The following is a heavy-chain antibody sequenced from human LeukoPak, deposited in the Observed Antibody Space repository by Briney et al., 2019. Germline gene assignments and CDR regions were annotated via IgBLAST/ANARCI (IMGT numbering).Heavy chain of an antibody. D-gene: IGHD6-19*01. CDR1: GASISSGSNY. J-gene: IGHJ4*02. Sequence: SETLSLTCSVSGASISSGSNYWGWIRRPPGKTLEWIGSIYSSGSTYYNPSLKSRVIIIIDTPKNHFSLTLSSVTAADTAVYYCARDLSYSSGWFLENWGQGTLVTVSS. CDR3: ARDLSYSSGWFLEN. CDR2: IYSSGST. V-gene: IGHV4-39*07.